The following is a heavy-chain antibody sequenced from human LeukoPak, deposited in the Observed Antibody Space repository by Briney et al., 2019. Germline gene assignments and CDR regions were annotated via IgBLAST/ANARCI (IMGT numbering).Heavy chain of an antibody. CDR3: AREGGIAAAESSYNWFDP. Sequence: ASVEVSCKASGYTFTGYYMHWVRQAPGQGLEWMGWINPNSGGTNYAQKFQGRVTMTRDTSISTAYMELSRLRSDDTAVYYCAREGGIAAAESSYNWFDPWGQGTLVTVSS. J-gene: IGHJ5*02. CDR2: INPNSGGT. D-gene: IGHD6-13*01. V-gene: IGHV1-2*02. CDR1: GYTFTGYY.